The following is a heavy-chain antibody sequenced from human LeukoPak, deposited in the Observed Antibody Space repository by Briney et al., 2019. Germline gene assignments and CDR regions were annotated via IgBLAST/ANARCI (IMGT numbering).Heavy chain of an antibody. CDR1: GFSFRSYA. D-gene: IGHD3-22*01. J-gene: IGHJ4*02. Sequence: PGGSLRLSCAASGFSFRSYAMTWVRQAPGKGLEWVANIKEDGSEKYYVDSVKGRFTISRDNGKNSLYLQMNSLRAEDTAVYYCARTLAARHTSGYIDYWGQGTLVTVSS. V-gene: IGHV3-7*01. CDR3: ARTLAARHTSGYIDY. CDR2: IKEDGSEK.